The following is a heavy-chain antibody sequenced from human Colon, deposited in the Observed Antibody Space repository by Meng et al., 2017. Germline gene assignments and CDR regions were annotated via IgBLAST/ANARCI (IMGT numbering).Heavy chain of an antibody. CDR3: VRRSSLVTTL. V-gene: IGHV3-74*01. Sequence: VPAAVCWGGLVAPGWTLRISCLAPGFTFSDHWMHCVRQAPEKEIEWVSHIDQHRNYTGYADCVKGRFTISRDNAKNMLYLQLNSLRAEETAMYYCVRRSSLVTTLWGQGALVTVSS. CDR2: IDQHRNYT. D-gene: IGHD1-14*01. CDR1: GFTFSDHW. J-gene: IGHJ4*02.